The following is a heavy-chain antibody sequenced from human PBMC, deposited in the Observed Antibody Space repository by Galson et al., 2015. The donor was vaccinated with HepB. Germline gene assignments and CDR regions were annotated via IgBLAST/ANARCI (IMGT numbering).Heavy chain of an antibody. V-gene: IGHV3-30-3*01. CDR1: GFTFSNYA. D-gene: IGHD5-12*01. CDR3: ARTDCGHTGCKRMDV. Sequence: SLRLSCAASGFTFSNYAVHWVRQTPGKGLEWVTVISSDGGNQVYADSVKGRFTISRDNSKDTLYLQMNSLSAEDAGVYYCARTDCGHTGCKRMDVWGQGTTVTVSS. CDR2: ISSDGGNQ. J-gene: IGHJ6*02.